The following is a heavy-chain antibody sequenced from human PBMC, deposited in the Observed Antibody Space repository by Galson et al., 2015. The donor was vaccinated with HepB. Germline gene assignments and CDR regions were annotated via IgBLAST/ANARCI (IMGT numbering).Heavy chain of an antibody. J-gene: IGHJ4*02. Sequence: SLRLSCATSGFNFATYGMHWVRQAPGKGPEWVAVMWFFGSEIHYADSVKGRLTISRDNSKNTVHLQMDSLRVEDSAVYYCARDLFNGALDYWGQGTLVTVSS. CDR3: ARDLFNGALDY. D-gene: IGHD2-8*01. CDR2: MWFFGSEI. CDR1: GFNFATYG. V-gene: IGHV3-33*01.